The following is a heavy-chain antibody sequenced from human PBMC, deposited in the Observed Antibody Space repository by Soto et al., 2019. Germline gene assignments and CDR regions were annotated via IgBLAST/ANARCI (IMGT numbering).Heavy chain of an antibody. V-gene: IGHV4-61*08. CDR2: IYYSGNT. D-gene: IGHD4-4*01. CDR1: GDSFTSGEFY. J-gene: IGHJ5*01. CDR3: ARTTVATYMTYWFDP. Sequence: PXATLSLTCTVSGDSFTSGEFYWSWIRQPPGKGLEWIGYIYYSGNTNYSPSLKSRVAISLDTSHNQFSLKLSSVTAADTAVYFCARTTVATYMTYWFDPWGQRTLVTVSS.